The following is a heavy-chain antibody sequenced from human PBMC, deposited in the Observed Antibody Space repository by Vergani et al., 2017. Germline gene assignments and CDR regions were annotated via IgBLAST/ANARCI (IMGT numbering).Heavy chain of an antibody. CDR2: IIPIFGTA. CDR1: GGTFSSYA. J-gene: IGHJ5*02. D-gene: IGHD2-2*01. V-gene: IGHV1-69*12. Sequence: QVQLVQSGAEVKKPGSSVKVSCKASGGTFSSYAISWVRQAPGQGLEWMGGIIPIFGTANYAQKFQGRVTITADESTSTAYMGLSSLRSEDTAVYYCARWGYCSSTSCYRGGLSFDPWGQGTLVTVSS. CDR3: ARWGYCSSTSCYRGGLSFDP.